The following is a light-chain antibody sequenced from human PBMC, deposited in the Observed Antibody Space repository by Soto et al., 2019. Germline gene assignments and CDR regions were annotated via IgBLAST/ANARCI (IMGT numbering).Light chain of an antibody. Sequence: EIVLTQSPATLSLSPGERATLSCRASPSVSSYLAWYQQKPAQAPRLLIYDASIRATGIPARFSGSASGTDFTLTISSLEPEDFAVYYCQQRSNWLTFGGGTKVEIK. CDR3: QQRSNWLT. CDR1: PSVSSY. CDR2: DAS. J-gene: IGKJ4*01. V-gene: IGKV3-11*01.